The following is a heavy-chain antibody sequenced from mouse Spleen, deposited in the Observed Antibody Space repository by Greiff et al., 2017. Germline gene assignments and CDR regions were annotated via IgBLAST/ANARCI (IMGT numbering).Heavy chain of an antibody. J-gene: IGHJ3*01. Sequence: EVQLVESGGGLVKPGGSLKLSCAASGFTFSSYAMSWVRQTPEKRLEWVATISSGGGNTYYPDSVKGRFTISRDNAKNTLYLQMSSLKSEDTAMYYWARHGGDYDGIAYWGQGTLVTVSA. CDR2: ISSGGGNT. CDR3: ARHGGDYDGIAY. CDR1: GFTFSSYA. V-gene: IGHV5-9-3*01. D-gene: IGHD2-4*01.